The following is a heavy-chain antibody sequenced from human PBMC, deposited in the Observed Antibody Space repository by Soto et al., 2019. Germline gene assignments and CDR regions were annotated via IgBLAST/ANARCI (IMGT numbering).Heavy chain of an antibody. CDR3: AQGDSYYYSGLDV. Sequence: PSETLSLTCTVSGGSNSSNSYYWGWIRQPPGKGLEWIGSIYYSGNTYYNPSLNSRVTISVDTSKNQFSLKLSSVTAADTAVYYCAQGDSYYYSGLDVWGQGTTVTVSS. CDR1: GGSNSSNSYY. CDR2: IYYSGNT. J-gene: IGHJ6*02. V-gene: IGHV4-39*01. D-gene: IGHD3-16*01.